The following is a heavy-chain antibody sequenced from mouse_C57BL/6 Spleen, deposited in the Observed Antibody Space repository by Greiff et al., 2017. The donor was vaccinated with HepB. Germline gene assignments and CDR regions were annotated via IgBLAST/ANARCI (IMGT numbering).Heavy chain of an antibody. CDR3: ARQRYGNYDYFDY. Sequence: VKLVESGAELARPGASVKLSCKASGYTFTSYGISWVKQRTGQGLEWIGEIYPRSGNTYYNEKFKGKATLTADKSSSTAYMELRSLTSEDSAVYFCARQRYGNYDYFDYWGQGTTLTVSS. CDR2: IYPRSGNT. CDR1: GYTFTSYG. J-gene: IGHJ2*01. D-gene: IGHD2-10*02. V-gene: IGHV1-81*01.